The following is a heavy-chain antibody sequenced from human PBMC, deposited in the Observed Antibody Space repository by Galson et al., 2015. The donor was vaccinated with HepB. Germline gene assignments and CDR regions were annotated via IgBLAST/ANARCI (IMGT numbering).Heavy chain of an antibody. CDR1: GYTFTSYS. CDR3: ARAGRDTTGFFFYFDF. J-gene: IGHJ4*02. V-gene: IGHV1-3*01. CDR2: INPANGRT. Sequence: SVKVSCKASGYTFTSYSLHWLRQAPGQRPEWMGWINPANGRTRHSLTFQGRLTISRDTSASTVYLELSSLRSEDTALYYCARAGRDTTGFFFYFDFGGPGTLVTVSS. D-gene: IGHD3-22*01.